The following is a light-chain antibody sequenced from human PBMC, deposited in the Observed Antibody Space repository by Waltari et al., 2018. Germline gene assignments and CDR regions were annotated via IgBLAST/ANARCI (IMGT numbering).Light chain of an antibody. CDR1: QSVLYSSINKNY. CDR2: WAS. CDR3: QQYYTTPWT. J-gene: IGKJ1*01. V-gene: IGKV4-1*01. Sequence: DIVMTQSPDSLTVSLGERATINCKSSQSVLYSSINKNYLAWYQQTPGQSPKLLIYWASTRDSGVPYRFSGSGSGTDFTLTISSLQAEDVAVYYCQQYYTTPWTFGQGTQVEIK.